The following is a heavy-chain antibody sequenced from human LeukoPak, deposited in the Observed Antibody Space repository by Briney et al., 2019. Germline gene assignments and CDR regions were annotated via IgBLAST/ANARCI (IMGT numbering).Heavy chain of an antibody. CDR3: AKVPYSDYGAGRPPFMDA. J-gene: IGHJ6*02. Sequence: SGGSLRLSCAASGFTFSNYAMSWVRQAPGKGLEWVSTISDSGGSTYYADSAKGRFTISRDNSKNTLYLQMDSLRAEDTAIHYCAKVPYSDYGAGRPPFMDAWGQGTTVAVSS. CDR2: ISDSGGST. D-gene: IGHD3-10*01. CDR1: GFTFSNYA. V-gene: IGHV3-23*01.